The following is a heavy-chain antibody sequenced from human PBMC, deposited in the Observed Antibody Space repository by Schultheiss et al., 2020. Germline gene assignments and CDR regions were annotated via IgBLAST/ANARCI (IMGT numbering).Heavy chain of an antibody. CDR3: AKDGLGIGGSAFDI. CDR2: ISGSGVST. V-gene: IGHV3-23*01. J-gene: IGHJ3*02. Sequence: GESLKISCAASEFPFSSYAMSWVRQAPGKGLEWVSAISGSGVSTYYADSVKGRFTISRDNAKNTLYLQMNSLRAEDMAVYYCAKDGLGIGGSAFDIWGQGTMVTVSS. CDR1: EFPFSSYA. D-gene: IGHD1-14*01.